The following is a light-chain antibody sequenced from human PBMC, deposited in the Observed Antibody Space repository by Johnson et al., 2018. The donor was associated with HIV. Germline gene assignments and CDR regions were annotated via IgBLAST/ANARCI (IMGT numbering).Light chain of an antibody. CDR2: DND. CDR1: YSNIGNNY. CDR3: GTWDSSLSAGV. V-gene: IGLV1-51*01. J-gene: IGLJ1*01. Sequence: HSVLTQPPSVSAAPGQKVTISCSGSYSNIGNNYVSWYQQVPGTAPKLLIYDNDKRPSGIPDRFSASKSGTSATLGITGLQTGDEADYYCGTWDSSLSAGVVGTGTKFTVL.